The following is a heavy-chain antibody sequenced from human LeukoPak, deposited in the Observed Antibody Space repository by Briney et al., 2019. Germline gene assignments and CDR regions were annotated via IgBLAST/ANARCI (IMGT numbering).Heavy chain of an antibody. V-gene: IGHV3-23*01. CDR1: GFTFNSYA. Sequence: GGSLRLSCAASGFTFNSYAMSWVRQAPGKGPEWVSAISGSGGSTYYADSVKGRFTISRDNSKNTLYLQMNSLRAEDTAVYYCAKDDPLAHYYYGMDVWGQGTTVTVSS. CDR3: AKDDPLAHYYYGMDV. J-gene: IGHJ6*02. D-gene: IGHD3-16*01. CDR2: ISGSGGST.